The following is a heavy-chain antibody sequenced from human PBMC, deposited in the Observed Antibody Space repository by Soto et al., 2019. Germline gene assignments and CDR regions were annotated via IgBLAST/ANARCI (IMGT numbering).Heavy chain of an antibody. CDR1: GFTFNNYG. CDR2: IWNDGSNS. V-gene: IGHV3-33*01. CDR3: ARRQIPPPTRGAANARGGMDV. J-gene: IGHJ6*02. D-gene: IGHD6-13*01. Sequence: QVQLVESGGGVVQPGRSLRLSCAASGFTFNNYGMHWVRQAPGKGLEWLAVIWNDGSNSSYANSVKGQFTISRENSNNTMYMQMRSLRAEDNAVYYCARRQIPPPTRGAANARGGMDVWGQGTTVTVSS.